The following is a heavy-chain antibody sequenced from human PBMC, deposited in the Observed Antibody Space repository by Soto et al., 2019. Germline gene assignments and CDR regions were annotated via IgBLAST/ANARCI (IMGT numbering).Heavy chain of an antibody. CDR3: ASGGLHGYTNGGLSYFHS. CDR1: ELSSSNHA. D-gene: IGHD5-18*01. J-gene: IGHJ4*02. V-gene: IGHV3-23*01. CDR2: ISGTDGGT. Sequence: EVHLLESGGGLVQTGGSLRLSCAASELSSSNHAMTWVRQAPGKGLEWVSGISGTDGGTYYADSVKGRFTISRDNSRSTLYLQMNSLRVDDTAVYYCASGGLHGYTNGGLSYFHSWGQGTLVTGSS.